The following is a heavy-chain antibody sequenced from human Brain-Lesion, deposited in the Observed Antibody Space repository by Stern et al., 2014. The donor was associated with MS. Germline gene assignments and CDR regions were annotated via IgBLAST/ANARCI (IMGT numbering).Heavy chain of an antibody. CDR1: GYTFTGYY. J-gene: IGHJ4*02. CDR2: INPKSGGT. CDR3: ATYYYDSTGYNDF. V-gene: IGHV1-2*04. Sequence: MQLVESGAEVKKHGASVKVSCKASGYTFTGYYMHWVRQAPGQGLEWMGWINPKSGGTNYAQKFQGWVTMTRDTSINTAYMELSRLRSDDTAVYYCATYYYDSTGYNDFWGQGTLVTVSS. D-gene: IGHD3-22*01.